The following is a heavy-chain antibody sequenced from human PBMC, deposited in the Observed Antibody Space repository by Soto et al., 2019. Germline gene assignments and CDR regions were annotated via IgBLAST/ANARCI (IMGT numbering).Heavy chain of an antibody. J-gene: IGHJ6*02. CDR2: IYYSGST. CDR3: ARGSISGTFYYYYGMDV. V-gene: IGHV4-59*06. CDR1: GGSISSYY. Sequence: SETLSLTCTVSGGSISSYYWSWIRQHPGKGLEWIGYIYYSGSTYYNPSLKSRVTISVDTSKNQFSLKLSSVTAADTAVYYCARGSISGTFYYYYGMDVWGQGTTVTVSS. D-gene: IGHD3-10*01.